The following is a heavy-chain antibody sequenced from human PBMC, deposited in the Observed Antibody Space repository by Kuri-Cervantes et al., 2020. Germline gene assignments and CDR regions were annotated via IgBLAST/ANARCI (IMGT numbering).Heavy chain of an antibody. J-gene: IGHJ4*02. CDR2: ISYDGSNK. CDR1: GFTVSSNY. V-gene: IGHV3-30*01. CDR3: ARDGDWELGIDY. Sequence: LSLTCAASGFTVSSNYMSWVRQAPGKGLEWVAVISYDGSNKYYADSVKGRFTISRDNSKNTLYLQMNSLRAEDTAVYYCARDGDWELGIDYWGQGTLVTVSS. D-gene: IGHD7-27*01.